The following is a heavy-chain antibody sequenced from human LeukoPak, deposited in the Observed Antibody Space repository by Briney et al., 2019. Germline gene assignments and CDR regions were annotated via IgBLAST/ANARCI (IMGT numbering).Heavy chain of an antibody. J-gene: IGHJ4*02. D-gene: IGHD2-2*01. CDR3: AKLWEYQLDFDY. CDR2: ISGSGGST. V-gene: IGHV3-23*01. CDR1: GFTFSSYA. Sequence: GGSLRLSCAASGFTFSSYAMSWVRQAPGKGLERVSAISGSGGSTYYADSVKGRFTISRDNSKNTLYLQMNSLRAEDTAVYYCAKLWEYQLDFDYWGQGTLVTVSS.